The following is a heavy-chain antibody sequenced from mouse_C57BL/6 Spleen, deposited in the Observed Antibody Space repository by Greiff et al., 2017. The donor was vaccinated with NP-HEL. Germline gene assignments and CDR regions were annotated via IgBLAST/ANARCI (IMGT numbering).Heavy chain of an antibody. CDR2: INPSNGGT. J-gene: IGHJ3*01. Sequence: QVHVKQSGTELVKPGASVKLSCKASGYTFTSYWMHWVKQRPGQGLEWIGNINPSNGGTNYNEKFKSKATLTVDKSSSTAYMQLSSLTSEDSAVYYCARSEGLRHWFAYWGQGTLVTVSA. D-gene: IGHD2-4*01. CDR3: ARSEGLRHWFAY. V-gene: IGHV1-53*01. CDR1: GYTFTSYW.